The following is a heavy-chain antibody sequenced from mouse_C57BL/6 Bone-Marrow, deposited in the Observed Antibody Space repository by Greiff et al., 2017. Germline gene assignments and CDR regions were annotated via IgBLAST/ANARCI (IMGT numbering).Heavy chain of an antibody. V-gene: IGHV5-6*03. D-gene: IGHD2-12*01. Sequence: EVMLMESGGGLVKPGGSLKLSCAASGFTFSSYGMSWVRQTPDKRLEWVATISSGGSYTYYPDSVKGRFTISRDNAKNTLFLQMSSLKSEDTAMYYCARLYLHSWFAYWGQGTLVTVSA. CDR2: ISSGGSYT. J-gene: IGHJ3*01. CDR1: GFTFSSYG. CDR3: ARLYLHSWFAY.